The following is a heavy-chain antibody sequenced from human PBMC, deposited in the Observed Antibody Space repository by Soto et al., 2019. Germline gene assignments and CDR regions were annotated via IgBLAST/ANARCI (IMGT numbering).Heavy chain of an antibody. CDR2: IDWDDDK. J-gene: IGHJ3*02. V-gene: IGHV2-70*01. D-gene: IGHD5-18*01. CDR3: ARIQADTAMVQSGAFDI. Sequence: GSGPTLVNPTQTLTLTCTFSGFSLSTSGMCVSWIRQPPGKALEWLALIDWDDDKYYSTSLKTRLTISKDTSKNQVVLTMTNMDPVDTATYYCARIQADTAMVQSGAFDIWGQGTMVTVSS. CDR1: GFSLSTSGMC.